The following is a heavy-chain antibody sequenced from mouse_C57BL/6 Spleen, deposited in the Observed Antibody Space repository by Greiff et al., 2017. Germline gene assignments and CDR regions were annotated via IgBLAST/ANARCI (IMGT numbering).Heavy chain of an antibody. CDR3: TRGGGNGPYAMDY. J-gene: IGHJ4*01. Sequence: QVQLQQSGAELVRPGASVTLSCKASGYTFTDYEMHWVKQTPVHGLEWIGAIDPETGGTAYNQKFKGKAILTADKSSSTAYMALRSLTSEDSAVYYCTRGGGNGPYAMDYWGQGTSVTVSS. V-gene: IGHV1-15*01. CDR1: GYTFTDYE. D-gene: IGHD2-1*01. CDR2: IDPETGGT.